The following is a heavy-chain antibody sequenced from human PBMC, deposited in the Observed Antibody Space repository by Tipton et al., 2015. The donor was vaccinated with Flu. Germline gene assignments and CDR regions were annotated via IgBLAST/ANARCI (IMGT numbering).Heavy chain of an antibody. D-gene: IGHD2-15*01. CDR2: TDPNSGGT. CDR3: ARDKWLLPASYYFGMDV. Sequence: QMQLVQSGAEVKKPGASVKVSCEASGYTFTSGYTFTDYYIHWVRQAPGQGLEWMGRTDPNSGGTNYAQKFQGRVTMTRDTSISTAYMELNRLTSGDPAVYYCARDKWLLPASYYFGMDVWGQGTTVTFSS. J-gene: IGHJ6*02. V-gene: IGHV1-2*06. CDR1: GYTFTDYY.